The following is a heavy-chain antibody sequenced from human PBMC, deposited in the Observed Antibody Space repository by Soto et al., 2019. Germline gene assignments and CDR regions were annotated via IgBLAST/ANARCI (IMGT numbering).Heavy chain of an antibody. D-gene: IGHD4-17*01. CDR2: INPNSGGT. CDR3: AKIYGDYTWGWFAFDI. J-gene: IGHJ3*02. Sequence: ASVKVSCKASGYTFTGYYIHWVRLAPGQGLEWMGWINPNSGGTNYAQKFQGRVTMTRDTSISTAYMELSRLRYDDTAVYYCAKIYGDYTWGWFAFDIWGQGTMVTVS. V-gene: IGHV1-2*02. CDR1: GYTFTGYY.